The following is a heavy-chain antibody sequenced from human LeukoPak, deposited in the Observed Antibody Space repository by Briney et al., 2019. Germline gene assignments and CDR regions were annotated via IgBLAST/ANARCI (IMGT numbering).Heavy chain of an antibody. CDR2: INTYTGNP. J-gene: IGHJ6*03. D-gene: IGHD5-18*01. CDR1: GYTFTSYA. V-gene: IGHV7-4-1*02. CDR3: ARVENSYGPFYYYMDV. Sequence: ASVKVSCKASGYTFTSYAMNWVRQAPGQGLEWMGWINTYTGNPTYAQGFTGRFVFSLDTSVSTAYLQISSLKAEDTAVYYCARVENSYGPFYYYMDVWGKGTTVTVSS.